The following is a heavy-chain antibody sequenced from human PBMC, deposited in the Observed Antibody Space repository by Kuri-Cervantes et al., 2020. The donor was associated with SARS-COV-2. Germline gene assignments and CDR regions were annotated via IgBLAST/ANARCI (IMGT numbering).Heavy chain of an antibody. V-gene: IGHV4-34*01. CDR3: ARDKLQFDAFDI. CDR1: GGSFSGYY. Sequence: SQTLSLTCAVYGGSFSGYYWSWIRQPPGKGLEWIGEINHSGSTNYNPSLKSRVTISVDTSKNQFPLKLSSVTAADTAVYYCARDKLQFDAFDIWGQGTMVTVSS. D-gene: IGHD5-24*01. J-gene: IGHJ3*02. CDR2: INHSGST.